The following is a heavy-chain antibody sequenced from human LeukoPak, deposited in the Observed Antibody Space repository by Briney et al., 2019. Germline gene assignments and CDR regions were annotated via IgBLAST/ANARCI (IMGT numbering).Heavy chain of an antibody. CDR3: ARDGPDYGTFGAY. D-gene: IGHD3-16*01. CDR1: GFTFSSYS. J-gene: IGHJ4*02. V-gene: IGHV3-21*04. Sequence: GGSLRLSCAASGFTFSSYSMNWVRQAPGKGLEWVSSIRSSSSYIYYAGSVKGRFTISRDNAKNSLYLQMNSLRAEDTAVYYCARDGPDYGTFGAYWGQGTLVTVSS. CDR2: IRSSSSYI.